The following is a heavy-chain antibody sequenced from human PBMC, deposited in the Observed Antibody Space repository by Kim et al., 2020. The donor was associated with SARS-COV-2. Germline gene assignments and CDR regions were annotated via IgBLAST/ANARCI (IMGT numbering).Heavy chain of an antibody. CDR3: ARPPSGYFDF. V-gene: IGHV4-39*01. D-gene: IGHD3-3*01. CDR1: GGSISSSSYY. CDR2: IYYTGSA. Sequence: SETLSLTCTVSGGSISSSSYYWGWIRQPPGKGLEWIGNIYYTGSAYYNPSLKSRVTISVDTSKNQFSLKLSSVTAADTAEYYCARPPSGYFDFWGQGTLV. J-gene: IGHJ4*02.